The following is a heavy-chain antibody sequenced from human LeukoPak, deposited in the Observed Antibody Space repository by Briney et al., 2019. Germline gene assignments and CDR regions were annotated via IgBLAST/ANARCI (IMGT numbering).Heavy chain of an antibody. J-gene: IGHJ3*02. CDR3: ARDGTYYDFWSGYRGDAFDI. CDR2: IIPIFGTT. D-gene: IGHD3-3*01. V-gene: IGHV1-69*13. Sequence: SVKVSCKASGGTFSSYAISWVRQAPGQGLEWMGGIIPIFGTTNYAQKFQGRVTITADESTSTAYMELSSLRSEDTAVYYCARDGTYYDFWSGYRGDAFDIWGQGTMVTVSS. CDR1: GGTFSSYA.